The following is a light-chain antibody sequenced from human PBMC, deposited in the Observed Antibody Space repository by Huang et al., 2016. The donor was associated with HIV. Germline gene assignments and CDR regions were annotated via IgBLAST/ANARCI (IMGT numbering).Light chain of an antibody. J-gene: IGKJ1*01. CDR1: QSITSN. CDR2: AAS. Sequence: EIVMTQSQATLSVSPGERATLSCRASQSITSNLAWYQQKPGQAPRLLIYAASTRATGIPARFSGSGSGKGFTLSISSLQSEDFAVYYCQQYNNWPPWTFGQGTKVEIK. CDR3: QQYNNWPPWT. V-gene: IGKV3-15*01.